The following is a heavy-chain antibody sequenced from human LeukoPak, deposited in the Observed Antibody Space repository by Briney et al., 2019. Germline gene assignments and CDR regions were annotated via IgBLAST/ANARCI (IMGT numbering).Heavy chain of an antibody. J-gene: IGHJ6*02. CDR1: GYSFTSYA. Sequence: ASVKVSCKASGYSFTSYAIKWVRQAPRQGLEWMGWISAYNGNTDSAQKVQDRVTMTTDASTSTAYMELVSLTSDDTAVYYCARDPLRSTWSTYNNAMDVWGQGTTVTVS. CDR2: ISAYNGNT. V-gene: IGHV1-18*04. CDR3: ARDPLRSTWSTYNNAMDV. D-gene: IGHD6-13*01.